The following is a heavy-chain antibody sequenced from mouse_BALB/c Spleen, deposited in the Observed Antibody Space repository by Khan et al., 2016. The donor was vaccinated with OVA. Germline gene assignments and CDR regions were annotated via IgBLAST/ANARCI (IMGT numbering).Heavy chain of an antibody. CDR3: GTHFTGSFAY. CDR1: GFTFSPYS. D-gene: IGHD4-1*01. CDR2: ISSDGDYT. J-gene: IGHJ3*01. Sequence: EVELVESGGDLVKSGGSLKLSCAASGFTFSPYSMSWVRQTPDKRLEWVATISSDGDYTYYPDSVKGRFNISRDNAKNTLYLQMNSLKSEDTAIYYCGTHFTGSFAYWGQGTLVTVSA. V-gene: IGHV5-6*01.